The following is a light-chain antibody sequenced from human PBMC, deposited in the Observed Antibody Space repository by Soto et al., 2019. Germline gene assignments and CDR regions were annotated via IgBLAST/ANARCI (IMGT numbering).Light chain of an antibody. CDR2: DVS. V-gene: IGKV3-11*01. CDR3: QQRSNWPRT. CDR1: QSVGSSY. Sequence: EIVLTQSPGTLSLSPGERATLSCRASQSVGSSYLAWYQQKPGQAPRLLIYDVSNRATGIPARFSGSGSGTDFTLTISSLEPEDFAVYYCQQRSNWPRTFGQGTKVDIK. J-gene: IGKJ1*01.